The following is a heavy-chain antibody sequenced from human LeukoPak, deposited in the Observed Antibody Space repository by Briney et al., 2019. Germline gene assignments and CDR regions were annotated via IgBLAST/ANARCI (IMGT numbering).Heavy chain of an antibody. CDR2: IYSSRST. V-gene: IGHV4-59*01. CDR1: GGSISDYY. CDR3: ARALYYDSSGYYKQYYFDY. J-gene: IGHJ4*02. D-gene: IGHD3-22*01. Sequence: SETLSLTCTGSGGSISDYYWSWIRQPPGKGLEGIGYIYSSRSTNYNPSLKSRVTISVDTSKNQFSLKLSSVTAADTAVYYCARALYYDSSGYYKQYYFDYWGQGTLVTVSS.